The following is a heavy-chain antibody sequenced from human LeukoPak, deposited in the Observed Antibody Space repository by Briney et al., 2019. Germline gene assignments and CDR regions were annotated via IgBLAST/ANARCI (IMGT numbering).Heavy chain of an antibody. J-gene: IGHJ4*02. Sequence: GGSLRLSCAASGFTFAAYAMTWVRQAPGKGLEWVSAISGGSERTHYADSVQGRFTVSRDNVKNMVYLQMNSLRAEDTAVYYCAKHMTTVVLPPGYWGQGTLVTVSS. CDR2: ISGGSERT. CDR3: AKHMTTVVLPPGY. CDR1: GFTFAAYA. D-gene: IGHD4-23*01. V-gene: IGHV3-23*01.